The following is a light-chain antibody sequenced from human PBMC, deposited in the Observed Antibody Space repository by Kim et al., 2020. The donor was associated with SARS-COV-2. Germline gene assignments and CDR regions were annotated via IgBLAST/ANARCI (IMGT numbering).Light chain of an antibody. CDR3: QAWDSSNVV. J-gene: IGLJ2*01. CDR1: KLGDKY. CDR2: QDS. Sequence: VSPGQTASITCSGDKLGDKYACWYQQKPGQSPVVVIYQDSKRPSGIPERFSGSNSGNTDTLTNSGTQAMDEADYYCQAWDSSNVVFGGGTQLSVL. V-gene: IGLV3-1*01.